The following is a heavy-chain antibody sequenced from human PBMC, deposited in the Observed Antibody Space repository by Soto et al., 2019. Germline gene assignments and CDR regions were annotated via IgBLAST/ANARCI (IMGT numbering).Heavy chain of an antibody. Sequence: QVQLQESGPGLVKPSQTLSLTCSVSGGYISSGGSYWSWIRQHPGKGLEWIGNIYYSGSTDYNPSLKSRVTISVDMSNNQFSLRMSSVTAADTAVYFCARVTNSAFYPWGQGTLVTVSS. CDR1: GGYISSGGSY. J-gene: IGHJ5*02. D-gene: IGHD2-21*01. V-gene: IGHV4-31*03. CDR3: ARVTNSAFYP. CDR2: IYYSGST.